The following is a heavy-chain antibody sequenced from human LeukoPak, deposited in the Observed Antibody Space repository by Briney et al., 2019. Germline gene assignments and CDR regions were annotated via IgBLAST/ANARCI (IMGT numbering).Heavy chain of an antibody. V-gene: IGHV1-18*01. Sequence: ASVKVSCKASGYTFTSYGISWVRQAPGQGLEWMGWISAYNGNTHYAQKLQGRVTMTTDTSTSTAYMELRSLRSDDTAVYYCARSHPPGVVKAYGMDVWGQGTTVTVSS. J-gene: IGHJ6*02. CDR1: GYTFTSYG. CDR3: ARSHPPGVVKAYGMDV. D-gene: IGHD3-3*01. CDR2: ISAYNGNT.